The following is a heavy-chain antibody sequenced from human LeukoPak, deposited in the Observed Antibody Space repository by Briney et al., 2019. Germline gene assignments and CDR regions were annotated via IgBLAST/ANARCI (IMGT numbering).Heavy chain of an antibody. CDR2: IYYSGST. CDR3: AKDKGSGWWGIYYYGMDV. Sequence: PSETLSLTCTVSGGSISSYYWSWIRQPPGKGLEWIGYIYYSGSTNYNPSLKSRVTISVDTSKNQFSLKLSSVTAADTAVYYCAKDKGSGWWGIYYYGMDVWGQGTTVTVSS. CDR1: GGSISSYY. J-gene: IGHJ6*02. D-gene: IGHD6-19*01. V-gene: IGHV4-59*01.